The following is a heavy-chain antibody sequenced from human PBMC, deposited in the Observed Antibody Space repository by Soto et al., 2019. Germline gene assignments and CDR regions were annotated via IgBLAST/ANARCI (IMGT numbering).Heavy chain of an antibody. J-gene: IGHJ4*02. D-gene: IGHD6-13*01. CDR1: GYNFDSTW. CDR2: IYPGDSDT. Sequence: PGESLKISCQGSGYNFDSTWIGWVRQMPGKGLEWMGTIYPGDSDTRYSPSFQGQVTISVDKSINTAYLQWSSLKASDTAMYYCARQLGSSSWVYCDSWGQGTVVTVSS. CDR3: ARQLGSSSWVYCDS. V-gene: IGHV5-51*01.